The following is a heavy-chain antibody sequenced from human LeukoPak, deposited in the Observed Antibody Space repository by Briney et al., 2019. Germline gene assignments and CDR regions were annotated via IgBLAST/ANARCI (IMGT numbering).Heavy chain of an antibody. CDR3: ASGDYAYYYMDV. D-gene: IGHD4-17*01. CDR1: GGSIRNYY. J-gene: IGHJ6*03. CDR2: IYYSGST. Sequence: PSETLSLTCAVSGGSIRNYYWSWVRQPPGKGLEWVGYIYYSGSTNYNPSLKSRVTISVDTSKNQFSLKLSSVTAADTAVYYCASGDYAYYYMDVWGKGTTVTISS. V-gene: IGHV4-59*01.